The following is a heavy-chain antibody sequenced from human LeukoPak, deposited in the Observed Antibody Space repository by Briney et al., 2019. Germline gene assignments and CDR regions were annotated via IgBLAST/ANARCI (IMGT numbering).Heavy chain of an antibody. D-gene: IGHD3-22*01. J-gene: IGHJ4*02. CDR3: ARDRVPSYYYDSSGQDY. Sequence: AAVKVSCKASGYTFTGYYMHWVRQAPGQGLEWMGWINPNSGGTNYAQKFQGRVTMTRDTSISTAYMELSRLRSDDTAVYYCARDRVPSYYYDSSGQDYWGQGTLVTVSS. CDR2: INPNSGGT. CDR1: GYTFTGYY. V-gene: IGHV1-2*02.